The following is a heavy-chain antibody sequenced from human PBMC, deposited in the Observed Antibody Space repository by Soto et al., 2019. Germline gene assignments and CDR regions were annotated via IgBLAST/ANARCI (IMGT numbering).Heavy chain of an antibody. CDR3: AKPGSGFRTFDY. CDR1: GFTFSSYA. J-gene: IGHJ4*02. CDR2: ISGSGGST. D-gene: IGHD3-10*01. V-gene: IGHV3-23*01. Sequence: GGSLRLSFAASGFTFSSYAMGWVRQAPGKGLEWVSAISGSGGSTYYADSVKGRFTISRDNSKNTLYLQMDSLRAEDTAVYYCAKPGSGFRTFDYXXQGTLXXXXS.